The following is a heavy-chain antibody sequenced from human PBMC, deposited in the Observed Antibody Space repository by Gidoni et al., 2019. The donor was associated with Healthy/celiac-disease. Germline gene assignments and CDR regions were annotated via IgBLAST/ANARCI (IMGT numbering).Heavy chain of an antibody. Sequence: EVQLVASGGVVVQPGGSLRLSCAASGFTFDDYTMHWVRQAPGKGLEWVSLISWDGGSTYYADSVKGRFTISRDNSKNSLYLQMNSLRTEDTALYYCAKDYGGSSWYSGMDVWGQGTTVTVSS. CDR2: ISWDGGST. CDR1: GFTFDDYT. J-gene: IGHJ6*02. D-gene: IGHD6-13*01. CDR3: AKDYGGSSWYSGMDV. V-gene: IGHV3-43*01.